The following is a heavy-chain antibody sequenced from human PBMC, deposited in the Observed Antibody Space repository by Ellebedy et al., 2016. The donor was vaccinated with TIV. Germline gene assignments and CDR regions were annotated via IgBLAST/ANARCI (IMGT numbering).Heavy chain of an antibody. D-gene: IGHD3-9*01. V-gene: IGHV4-34*01. CDR3: ARVGKGAIRYFDWHNYGMDV. J-gene: IGHJ6*02. Sequence: SETLSLTXAVYGGSFSGYYWSWIRQPPGKGLEWIGEINHSGSTNYNPSLKSRVTISVDTSKNQFSLKLSSVTAADTAVYYCARVGKGAIRYFDWHNYGMDVWGQGTTVTVSS. CDR1: GGSFSGYY. CDR2: INHSGST.